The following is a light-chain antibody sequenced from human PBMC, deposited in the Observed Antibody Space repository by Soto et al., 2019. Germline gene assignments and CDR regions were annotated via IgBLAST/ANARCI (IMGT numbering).Light chain of an antibody. J-gene: IGLJ1*01. V-gene: IGLV3-21*02. CDR1: NVGSKS. CDR2: DDS. CDR3: QVWDTTSDQGV. Sequence: SYELTQPPSVSVAPGQTATVTCGGNNVGSKSVHWYQQKPGQAPVLVVYDDSDRPAGIPERFSGSNSGNTATLTISRVEAGDEADYYCQVWDTTSDQGVFGTGTKVNVL.